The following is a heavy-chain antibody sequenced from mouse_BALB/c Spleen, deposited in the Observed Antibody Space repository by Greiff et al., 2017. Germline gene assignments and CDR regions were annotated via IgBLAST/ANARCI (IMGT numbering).Heavy chain of an antibody. V-gene: IGHV1-4*02. CDR2: INPSSGYT. CDR1: GYTFTSYT. CDR3: ARGGPYGNYVDFDY. Sequence: VQLQQSAAELARPGASVKMSCKASGYTFTSYTMHWVKQRPGQGLEWIGYINPSSGYTEYNQKFKDKTTLTADKSSSTAYMQLSSLTSEDSAVYYCARGGPYGNYVDFDYWGQGTTLTVSS. D-gene: IGHD2-1*01. J-gene: IGHJ2*01.